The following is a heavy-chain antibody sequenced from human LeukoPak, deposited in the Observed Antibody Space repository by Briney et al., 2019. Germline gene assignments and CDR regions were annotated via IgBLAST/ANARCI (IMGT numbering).Heavy chain of an antibody. Sequence: PGGSLRLSCAASGFTFSSYTMNWVRQAPGKGLEWVLSIHESGGYIYYADSVKGRFTISRDNAEKSLFLQMDSLRAEDTAVYYCASSSDAFDIWGQGTMVTVSS. D-gene: IGHD6-6*01. CDR1: GFTFSSYT. J-gene: IGHJ3*02. V-gene: IGHV3-21*01. CDR3: ASSSDAFDI. CDR2: IHESGGYI.